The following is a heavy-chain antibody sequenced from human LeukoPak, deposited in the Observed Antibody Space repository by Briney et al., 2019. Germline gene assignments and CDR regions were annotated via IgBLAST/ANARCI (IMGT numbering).Heavy chain of an antibody. CDR1: GFTFDDYG. Sequence: GGSLRLSCAASGFTFDDYGMSWVRQAPGKGLEWVSSINWNNGGTVYAESMKGRFTISRDNAKNSLYLQMNSLRAEDTAVYYCAKGPYSGFSWGQGTLVTVSS. J-gene: IGHJ5*02. V-gene: IGHV3-20*04. CDR2: INWNNGGT. CDR3: AKGPYSGFS. D-gene: IGHD1-26*01.